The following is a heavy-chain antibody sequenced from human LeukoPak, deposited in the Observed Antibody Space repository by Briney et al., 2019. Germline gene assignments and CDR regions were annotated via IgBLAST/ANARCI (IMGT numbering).Heavy chain of an antibody. CDR1: GFTFSSYA. CDR2: IYTGGTP. D-gene: IGHD6-13*01. V-gene: IGHV3-53*01. CDR3: ARGAATGPTLGLDY. Sequence: GGSLRLSCAASGFTFSSYAMSWVRQALGKGLEWVSVIYTGGTPYYADSVKGRFTISRDISKNTVYLQMNSLRAEDTAVYYCARGAATGPTLGLDYWGQGTLVTVSS. J-gene: IGHJ4*02.